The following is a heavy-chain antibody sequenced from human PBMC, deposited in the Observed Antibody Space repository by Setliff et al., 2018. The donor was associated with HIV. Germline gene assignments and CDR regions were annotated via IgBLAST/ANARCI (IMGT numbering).Heavy chain of an antibody. CDR3: AKGAGFYGDYTFDH. Sequence: SETLSLTCTVSGPSINIHYWSWIRQSPGKAFEWIGYIYSTGSTNYNPSLQSRVTISMVASSNQFSLKVTSVTAADTAVYYCAKGAGFYGDYTFDHWGQGRQVTVSS. J-gene: IGHJ4*02. CDR1: GPSINIHY. V-gene: IGHV4-59*11. CDR2: IYSTGST. D-gene: IGHD4-17*01.